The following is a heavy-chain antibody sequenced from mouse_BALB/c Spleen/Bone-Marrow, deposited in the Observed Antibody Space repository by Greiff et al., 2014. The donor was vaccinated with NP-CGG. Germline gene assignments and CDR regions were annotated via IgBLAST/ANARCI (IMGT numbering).Heavy chain of an antibody. CDR2: INSSSGYT. Sequence: LEESGAELARPGASVKMSCKASGYTFTSYTMHWVKQRPGQGLEWIGYINSSSGYTNYNQKFKDKATLTADKSSSTAYMQLSSLTSEDSAVYYCALANWDIGGPFAYWGQGTLVTVSA. J-gene: IGHJ3*01. V-gene: IGHV1-4*01. CDR1: GYTFTSYT. CDR3: ALANWDIGGPFAY. D-gene: IGHD4-1*01.